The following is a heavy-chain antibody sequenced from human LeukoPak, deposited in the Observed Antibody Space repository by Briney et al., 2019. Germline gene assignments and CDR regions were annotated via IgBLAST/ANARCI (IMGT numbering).Heavy chain of an antibody. Sequence: GASVKVSCKAFGYTFTNYGINWVRQAPGQGLEWMGWINPNSGGTNYAQKFQGRVTMTRDTSISTAYMELSRLRSDDTAVYYCARAYYDSSGYYQGYFDYWGQGTLVTVSS. V-gene: IGHV1-2*02. J-gene: IGHJ4*02. CDR2: INPNSGGT. D-gene: IGHD3-22*01. CDR3: ARAYYDSSGYYQGYFDY. CDR1: GYTFTNYG.